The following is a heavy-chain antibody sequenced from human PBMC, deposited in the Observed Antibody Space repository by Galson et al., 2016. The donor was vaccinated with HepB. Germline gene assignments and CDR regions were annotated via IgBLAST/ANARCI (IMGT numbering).Heavy chain of an antibody. J-gene: IGHJ4*02. CDR2: IYVTGVT. Sequence: SETLSLTCAGASFSRSHWWSWLRQSPGKGLEWIGEIYVTGVTNYNPSLKSRVTISVDTSQDQFSLRLSSVTAADTAVYYCARGAGGSVRTKASILRIIKASSHFDQWGQGTLVTVSS. D-gene: IGHD1-14*01. CDR1: GASFSRSHW. CDR3: ARGAGGSVRTKASILRIIKASSHFDQ. V-gene: IGHV4-4*02.